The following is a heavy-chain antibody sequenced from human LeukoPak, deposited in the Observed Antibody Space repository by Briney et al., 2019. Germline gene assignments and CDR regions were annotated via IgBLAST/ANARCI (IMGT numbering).Heavy chain of an antibody. V-gene: IGHV3-23*01. CDR2: IGGSGTTT. D-gene: IGHD1-26*01. CDR3: SKLLGPTEY. CDR1: GFTFSSYG. J-gene: IGHJ4*02. Sequence: GGSLRLSCAASGFTFSSYGMHWVRQAPGKGLEWVSAIGGSGTTTYYADSVKGRFTISRDNSKNTLYLQMNSLRTEDTAVYYCSKLLGPTEYWGQGTLVTVSS.